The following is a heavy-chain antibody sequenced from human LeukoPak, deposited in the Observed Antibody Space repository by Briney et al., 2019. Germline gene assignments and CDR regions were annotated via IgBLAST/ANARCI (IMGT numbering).Heavy chain of an antibody. Sequence: GASVKVSCKASGYTSTSYGISWVRQAPGQGLEWMGWISPYNGNTNKAQKLQGRVTMTTDTSTSTAYMELRSLRSDDTAVYYCARGRIAAAGPHFDYWGQGTLVSVSS. V-gene: IGHV1-18*01. CDR3: ARGRIAAAGPHFDY. CDR2: ISPYNGNT. J-gene: IGHJ4*02. CDR1: GYTSTSYG. D-gene: IGHD6-13*01.